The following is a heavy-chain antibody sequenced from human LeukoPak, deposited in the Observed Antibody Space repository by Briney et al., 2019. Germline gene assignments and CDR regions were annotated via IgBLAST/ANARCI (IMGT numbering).Heavy chain of an antibody. CDR1: GGSISSNSDY. V-gene: IGHV4-61*02. CDR3: ARDSYTGSHFEDTFDI. J-gene: IGHJ3*02. Sequence: KPSETLSLNCTVSGGSISSNSDYWSWIRQPAGKELEWVGGFYSSGSTSYNPSLKSRVTISVVTSKNQFSLRLTSVTAADTAVYYCARDSYTGSHFEDTFDIWGQGTMVTVSS. D-gene: IGHD1-26*01. CDR2: FYSSGST.